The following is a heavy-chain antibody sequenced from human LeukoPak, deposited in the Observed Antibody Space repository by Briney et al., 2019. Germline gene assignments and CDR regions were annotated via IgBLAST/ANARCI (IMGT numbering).Heavy chain of an antibody. Sequence: PSETLSLTCTVSGGSISSSSYYWGRIRQPPRKGLEWFGSIYYSGRSYYNPSLNSRVTIIVDTSNNQFSLKLSSRTAEHTAVSYCARQKIGVTMVVKGGFDYWGQGTLVSVSS. CDR3: ARQKIGVTMVVKGGFDY. J-gene: IGHJ4*02. D-gene: IGHD4/OR15-4a*01. CDR2: IYYSGRS. CDR1: GGSISSSSYY. V-gene: IGHV4-39*01.